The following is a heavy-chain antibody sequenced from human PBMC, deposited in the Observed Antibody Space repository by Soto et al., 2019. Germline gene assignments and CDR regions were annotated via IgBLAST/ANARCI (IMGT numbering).Heavy chain of an antibody. CDR3: AKGRYYDSSGYYYYYYGMDV. J-gene: IGHJ6*02. D-gene: IGHD3-22*01. Sequence: PGGSLRLSCAASGYSFSSYGLHWVRQAPAKGLEWVSVISYDGSNKYYVDSEKGRFTLPRDNRKNPLYLQMTGLRAEDTAVYYCAKGRYYDSSGYYYYYYGMDVWGQGTTVTVSS. V-gene: IGHV3-30*18. CDR2: ISYDGSNK. CDR1: GYSFSSYG.